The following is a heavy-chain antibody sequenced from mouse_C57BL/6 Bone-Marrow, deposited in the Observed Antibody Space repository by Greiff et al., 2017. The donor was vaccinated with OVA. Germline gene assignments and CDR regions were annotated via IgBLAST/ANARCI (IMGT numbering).Heavy chain of an antibody. CDR2: IDPSDSYT. V-gene: IGHV1-69*01. Sequence: QVQLQQPGAELVLPGASVTLSCTASGYTFTSSWMHWVQQRPGQGLEWIGEIDPSDSYTNYNQKFKGKSTLTVDKSSSTAYMQLSSLTSEDSAVYYCAREGYYYAWFAYWGQGTLVTVSA. CDR1: GYTFTSSW. CDR3: AREGYYYAWFAY. J-gene: IGHJ3*01. D-gene: IGHD1-1*01.